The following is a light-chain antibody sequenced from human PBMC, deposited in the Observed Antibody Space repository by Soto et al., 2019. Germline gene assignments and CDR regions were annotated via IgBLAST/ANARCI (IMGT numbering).Light chain of an antibody. CDR2: AAS. Sequence: DIQLTRSPSFLSASVGARVTIPSRAGQGISSYLAWYQQKPGKAPKLLIYAASTLQSGVPSRFSGSGSGTEFTLTISSLQPEEFATYHCQQLYSYLFNFGQGTRLESK. J-gene: IGKJ5*01. CDR1: QGISSY. CDR3: QQLYSYLFN. V-gene: IGKV1-9*01.